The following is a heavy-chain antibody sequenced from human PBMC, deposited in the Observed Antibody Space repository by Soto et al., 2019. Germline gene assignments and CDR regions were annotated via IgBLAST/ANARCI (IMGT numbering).Heavy chain of an antibody. CDR3: ARDLRMSAYYYDSSSPKGGYFDY. CDR1: GYTFTSYG. D-gene: IGHD3-22*01. Sequence: QVKLVQSGAEVKKPGASVKVSCKVSGYTFTSYGISWVRQAPGQGLEWMGWISAYNGNTNYAQKVQGRVTMTTDTSRSTAYMELRSLRSDDTAVYYCARDLRMSAYYYDSSSPKGGYFDYWGQGSLVTVSS. CDR2: ISAYNGNT. V-gene: IGHV1-18*01. J-gene: IGHJ4*02.